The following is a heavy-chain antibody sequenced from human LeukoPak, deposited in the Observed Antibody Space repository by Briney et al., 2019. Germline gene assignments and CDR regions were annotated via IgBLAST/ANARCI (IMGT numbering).Heavy chain of an antibody. D-gene: IGHD2-21*02. CDR3: AKDIRVTGGGDGPDAFDI. CDR2: ISWNSGSI. Sequence: QPGGSLRLSCAASGFTVSSNYMSWVRQAPGKGLEWVSGISWNSGSIGYADSVKGRFTISRDNAKNSPYLQMNSLRAEDTALYYCAKDIRVTGGGDGPDAFDIWGQGTMVTVSS. J-gene: IGHJ3*02. CDR1: GFTVSSNY. V-gene: IGHV3-9*01.